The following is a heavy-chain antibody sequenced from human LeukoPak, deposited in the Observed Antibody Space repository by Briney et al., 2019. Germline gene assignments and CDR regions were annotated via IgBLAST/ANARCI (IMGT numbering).Heavy chain of an antibody. CDR3: ASGPHSDFWSGYYTGWFDP. V-gene: IGHV4-59*11. CDR2: IYYSGST. Sequence: PSETLSLTCTVSGGSISSHYGSWIRQPPGKGLEWIGYIYYSGSTNYNPSLKSRVTISVDTSKNQFSLKLSSVTAADTAVYYCASGPHSDFWSGYYTGWFDPWGQGTLVTVSS. D-gene: IGHD3-3*01. CDR1: GGSISSHY. J-gene: IGHJ5*02.